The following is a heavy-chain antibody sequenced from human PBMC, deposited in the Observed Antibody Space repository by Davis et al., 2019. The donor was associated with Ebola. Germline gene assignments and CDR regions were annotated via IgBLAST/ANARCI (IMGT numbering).Heavy chain of an antibody. CDR3: ARDGGMMRTTYYYYYGMDV. V-gene: IGHV3-11*04. D-gene: IGHD1-1*01. CDR2: ISSSGSTI. CDR1: GFTFSDYY. Sequence: GESLKISCAASGFTFSDYYMSWIRQAPGKGLEWVSYISSSGSTIYYADSVKGRFTISRDNAKNSLYLQMNSLRAEDTAVYYCARDGGMMRTTYYYYYGMDVWGQGTTVTVSS. J-gene: IGHJ6*02.